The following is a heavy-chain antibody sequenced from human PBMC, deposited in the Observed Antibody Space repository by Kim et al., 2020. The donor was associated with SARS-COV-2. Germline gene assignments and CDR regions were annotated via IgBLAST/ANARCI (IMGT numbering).Heavy chain of an antibody. CDR2: IKGQSDGGPT. Sequence: GGSLRLSCAASGFTFNKAWMTWVRQAPGKGLEWVGRIKGQSDGGPTDYAAPVKDRFIISRDDSKDTLYLQMNSLKIEDTAVYYCATGWGDRSTYYGEFDYWGQGTLVTVSS. D-gene: IGHD3-22*01. CDR3: ATGWGDRSTYYGEFDY. CDR1: GFTFNKAW. V-gene: IGHV3-15*01. J-gene: IGHJ4*02.